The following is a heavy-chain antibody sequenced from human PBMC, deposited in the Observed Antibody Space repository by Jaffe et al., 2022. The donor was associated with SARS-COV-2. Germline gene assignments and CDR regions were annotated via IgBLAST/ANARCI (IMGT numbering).Heavy chain of an antibody. V-gene: IGHV3-30*18. CDR2: ISYDGSNK. J-gene: IGHJ6*02. Sequence: QVQLVESGGGVVQPGRSLRLSCAASGFTFSSYGMHWVRQAPGKGLEWVAVISYDGSNKYYADSVKGRFTISRDNSKNTLYLQMNSLRAEDTAVYYCAKAAAAAGTGYYYGMDVWGQGTTVTVSS. D-gene: IGHD6-13*01. CDR3: AKAAAAAGTGYYYGMDV. CDR1: GFTFSSYG.